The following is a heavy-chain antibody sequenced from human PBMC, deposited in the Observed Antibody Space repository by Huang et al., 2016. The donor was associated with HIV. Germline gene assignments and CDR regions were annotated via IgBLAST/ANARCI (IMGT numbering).Heavy chain of an antibody. J-gene: IGHJ3*02. V-gene: IGHV4-39*01. Sequence: QLQLQESGPGLVKPSGTLSLTCTVSGVSISSVKYWGWIRQPPGKGLEWIGSVYHKRNIYYNPALKSRLSMSVDTSQRHFSLRLTSVTAADTAVYYCVRHLLGTYYDRSGPSDHDGFDIWGQGTMVIVSS. CDR2: VYHKRNI. CDR3: VRHLLGTYYDRSGPSDHDGFDI. CDR1: GVSISSVKY. D-gene: IGHD3-22*01.